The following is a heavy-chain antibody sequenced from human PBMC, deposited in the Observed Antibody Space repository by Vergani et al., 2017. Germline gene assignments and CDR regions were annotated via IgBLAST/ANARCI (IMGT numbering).Heavy chain of an antibody. D-gene: IGHD6-13*01. V-gene: IGHV4-4*09. J-gene: IGHJ5*02. CDR2: LSTTGGAHHP. CDR1: FDSIRNLY. Sequence: QVQLQESGPGLVKSSETLFLPCSVSFDSIRNLYCNWIRQPPGKGLEWLGSLSTTGGAHHPSHNPSLKSRVSISVDTSKIQFSLRLTSVTAADSAFYYCAADTHSWQRADRWGQGLLVSVSS. CDR3: AADTHSWQRADR.